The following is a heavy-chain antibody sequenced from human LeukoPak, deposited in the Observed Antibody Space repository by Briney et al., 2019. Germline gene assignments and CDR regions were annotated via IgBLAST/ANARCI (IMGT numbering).Heavy chain of an antibody. CDR1: GFTFSSYA. Sequence: RSLRLSCAASGFTFSSYAMHWARQAPGKGLEWVAVIWYDGSNKYYADSVKGRFTISRDNSKNTLYLQMNSLRAEDTAVYYCARDFCSSTSCSFDYWGQGTLVTVSS. J-gene: IGHJ4*02. CDR3: ARDFCSSTSCSFDY. V-gene: IGHV3-33*08. D-gene: IGHD2-2*01. CDR2: IWYDGSNK.